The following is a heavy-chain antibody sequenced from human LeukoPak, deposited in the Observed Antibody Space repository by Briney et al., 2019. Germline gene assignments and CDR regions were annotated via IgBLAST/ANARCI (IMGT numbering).Heavy chain of an antibody. Sequence: PSETLSLTCSVPGYSISSGHYWGWIRQPPGKGLEWIGSIYHSGSTYYNPSLKSRVTISVDTSKNQFFLKVSSVTAADTAVYYCARDQPDVVVTAMDVWSQGTTVTVSS. V-gene: IGHV4-38-2*02. CDR2: IYHSGST. CDR1: GYSISSGHY. CDR3: ARDQPDVVVTAMDV. D-gene: IGHD2-21*02. J-gene: IGHJ6*02.